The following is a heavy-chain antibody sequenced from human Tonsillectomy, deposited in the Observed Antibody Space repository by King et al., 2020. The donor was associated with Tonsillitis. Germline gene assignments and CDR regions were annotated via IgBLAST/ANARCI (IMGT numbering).Heavy chain of an antibody. CDR1: GYSISSGYY. J-gene: IGHJ6*02. D-gene: IGHD1-26*01. V-gene: IGHV4-38-2*01. CDR2: IYHSGST. CDR3: ARGRNYYYYCMDV. Sequence: QLQESGPGLVKPSETLSLTCAVSGYSISSGYYWGWIRQPPGKGLEWIGSIYHSGSTYYNPSLKSRLTIPKETCKKQFSLNLSSVTAADTAIYYCARGRNYYYYCMDVWGQGTTVTVSS.